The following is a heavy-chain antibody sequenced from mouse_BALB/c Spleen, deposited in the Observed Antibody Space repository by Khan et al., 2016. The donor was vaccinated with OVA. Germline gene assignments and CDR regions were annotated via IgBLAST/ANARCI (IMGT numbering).Heavy chain of an antibody. CDR1: GISITTGNYR. D-gene: IGHD2-2*01. Sequence: EVQLQESGPGLVKPSQTVSLTCTVTGISITTGNYRWNWIRQFPGNKLEWIGFIFYSGSTIYNPSLTSRTTISSDTSKSQFFLVMTSLTAEDTATYYCARDSGFWYFDVWGAGTTVTVSS. V-gene: IGHV3-5*02. J-gene: IGHJ1*01. CDR2: IFYSGST. CDR3: ARDSGFWYFDV.